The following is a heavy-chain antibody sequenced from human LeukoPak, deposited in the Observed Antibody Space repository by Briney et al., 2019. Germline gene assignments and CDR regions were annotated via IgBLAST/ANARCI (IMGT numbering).Heavy chain of an antibody. CDR3: ARDRTAAGTDY. V-gene: IGHV3-21*01. D-gene: IGHD6-13*01. J-gene: IGHJ4*02. Sequence: GGSLRLSCAASGFTFSSYSMNWVRQAPGKGLEWVSSISSSSSSYIYYADSVKGRFTISRDNAKNSLYLQMNSLRAEDTAVYYCARDRTAAGTDYWGQGTLVTVSS. CDR2: ISSSSSSYI. CDR1: GFTFSSYS.